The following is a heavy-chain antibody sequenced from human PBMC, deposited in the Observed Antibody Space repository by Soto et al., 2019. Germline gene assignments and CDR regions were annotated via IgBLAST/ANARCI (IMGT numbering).Heavy chain of an antibody. CDR3: AGSGYYHNSGMDV. Sequence: PSATLSLTCTVSGGSISSYYWSWIRQPPGKGLEWIGYIYYGVSTNYNPSLKSRVTISVDTSKNQFSLKLSSVTAADTAVYYCAGSGYYHNSGMDVWGQGTTVTVSS. D-gene: IGHD3-22*01. V-gene: IGHV4-59*12. CDR2: IYYGVST. J-gene: IGHJ6*02. CDR1: GGSISSYY.